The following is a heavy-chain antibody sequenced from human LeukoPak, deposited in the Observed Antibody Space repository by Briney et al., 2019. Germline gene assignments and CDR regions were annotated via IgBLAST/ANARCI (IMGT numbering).Heavy chain of an antibody. J-gene: IGHJ4*02. D-gene: IGHD3-10*01. CDR2: INPFSGGT. Sequence: ASVKVSCKASGYSFTDYYIHWVRQAPGQGLEWMGWINPFSGGTKYAQKFQGWVTMTRDTSISTAYMELSRLTSDDTAVYYCARHDPLGAMVRGYYFDYWGQGTLVTVSS. V-gene: IGHV1-2*04. CDR3: ARHDPLGAMVRGYYFDY. CDR1: GYSFTDYY.